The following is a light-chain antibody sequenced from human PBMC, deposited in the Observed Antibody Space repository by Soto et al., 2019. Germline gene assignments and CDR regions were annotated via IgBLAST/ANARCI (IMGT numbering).Light chain of an antibody. CDR1: QSISSY. Sequence: DIQMTQSPSSLSASVGDRVTITCRASQSISSYLNWYQQKPGKAPKLLIYAASSLQSGVPSRFSGSVSGTDFTLTISSLQSEDCATYYGQRSCRTALTFGGGTKVEIK. CDR3: QRSCRTALT. J-gene: IGKJ4*01. CDR2: AAS. V-gene: IGKV1-39*01.